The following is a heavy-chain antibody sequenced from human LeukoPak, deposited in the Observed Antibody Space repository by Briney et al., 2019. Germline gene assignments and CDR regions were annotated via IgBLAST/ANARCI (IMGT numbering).Heavy chain of an antibody. V-gene: IGHV1-2*04. CDR1: GYTFTGYY. CDR2: INPNSGGT. CDR3: AREGEQWELRYGMDV. Sequence: VASVKVSCKASGYTFTGYYMHWVQQAPGQGLEWMGWINPNSGGTNYAQKFQGWVTMTRDTSISTAYMELSRLRSDDTAVYYCAREGEQWELRYGMDVWGQGTTVTVSS. J-gene: IGHJ6*02. D-gene: IGHD1-26*01.